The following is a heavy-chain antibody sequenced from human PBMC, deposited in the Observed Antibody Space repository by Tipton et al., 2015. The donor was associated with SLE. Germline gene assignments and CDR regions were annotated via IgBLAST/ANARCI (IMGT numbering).Heavy chain of an antibody. V-gene: IGHV4-34*01. D-gene: IGHD2-15*01. Sequence: LRLSCAVYGGSFSGYYWSWIRQPPGKGLEWIGEINHSGSTNYSPSLKSRVTISVDTSKNQFSLKLSSVTAADTAVYYCARDWAYCSGGSCYSLEHWGQGTLVTVSS. CDR2: INHSGST. J-gene: IGHJ1*01. CDR1: GGSFSGYY. CDR3: ARDWAYCSGGSCYSLEH.